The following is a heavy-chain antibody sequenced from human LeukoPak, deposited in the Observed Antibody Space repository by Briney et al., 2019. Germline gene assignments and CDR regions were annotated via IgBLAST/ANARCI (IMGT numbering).Heavy chain of an antibody. CDR2: ISTSGLTI. CDR3: ARGLVGPS. D-gene: IGHD3-9*01. V-gene: IGHV3-48*03. Sequence: GGSLRLSCAASGFTFSTYDMNWVRQAPGKGLEWVSYISTSGLTIYYADSAKGRFTVSRDNAKNSLYLQMNNLRAEDTAVYYCARGLVGPSWGQGSLVTVSS. CDR1: GFTFSTYD. J-gene: IGHJ5*02.